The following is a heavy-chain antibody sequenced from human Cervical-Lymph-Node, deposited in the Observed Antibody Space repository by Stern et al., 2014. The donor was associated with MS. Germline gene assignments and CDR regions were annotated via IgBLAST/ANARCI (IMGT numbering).Heavy chain of an antibody. D-gene: IGHD6-13*01. V-gene: IGHV3-33*01. Sequence: VQLVESGGGVVQPGRSLRLSCAASGFSFSRYAMHWVRQAPGKGLERVAIIWYDGSNPYYAASVTGRFTISRDNFKNTLYLQMNSLRAEDTAVYYCASAYSSSHYYFDYWGQGTLVTVSS. CDR1: GFSFSRYA. J-gene: IGHJ4*02. CDR2: IWYDGSNP. CDR3: ASAYSSSHYYFDY.